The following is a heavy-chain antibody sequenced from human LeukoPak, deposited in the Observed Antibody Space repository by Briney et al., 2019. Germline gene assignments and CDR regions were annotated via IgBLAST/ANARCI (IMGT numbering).Heavy chain of an antibody. V-gene: IGHV1-18*04. J-gene: IGHJ5*02. CDR3: ARDRYCSGGSCPRAAGWFDP. CDR1: GYTFTSYG. D-gene: IGHD2-15*01. Sequence: ASVKVSCKASGYTFTSYGISWVRQAPGQGLEWMGWISAYNGNTNYAQKLQGRVTMTTDTSTSTDYMELRSLRSDDPAVYYCARDRYCSGGSCPRAAGWFDPWGQGTLVTVSS. CDR2: ISAYNGNT.